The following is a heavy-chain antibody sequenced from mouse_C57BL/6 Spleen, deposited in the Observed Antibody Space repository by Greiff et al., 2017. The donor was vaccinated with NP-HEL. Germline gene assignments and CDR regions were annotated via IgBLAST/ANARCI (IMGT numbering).Heavy chain of an antibody. CDR3: TRGGYDYAMDY. J-gene: IGHJ4*01. CDR2: ISSGGDYI. V-gene: IGHV5-9-1*02. CDR1: GFTFSSYA. Sequence: EVKLMESGEGLVKPGGSLKLSCAASGFTFSSYAMSWVRQTPEKRLEWVAYISSGGDYIYYADTVKGRFTISRDNARNTLYLQMSSLKSEDTAMYYCTRGGYDYAMDYWGQGTSVTVSS. D-gene: IGHD3-1*01.